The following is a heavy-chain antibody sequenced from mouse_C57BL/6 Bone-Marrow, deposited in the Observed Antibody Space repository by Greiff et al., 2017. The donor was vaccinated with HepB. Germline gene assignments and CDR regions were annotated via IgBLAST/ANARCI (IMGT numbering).Heavy chain of an antibody. V-gene: IGHV1-61*01. CDR2: IYPSDSET. D-gene: IGHD1-3*01. J-gene: IGHJ2*01. Sequence: QVHVKQSGAELVRPGSSVKLSCKASGYTFTSYWMDWVKQRPGQGLEWIGNIYPSDSETHYNQKFKDKATLTVDKSSSTSYMQLSSLTSEDSAVYYCARFGVKGGYYCDYWGQGTTLTVSS. CDR1: GYTFTSYW. CDR3: ARFGVKGGYYCDY.